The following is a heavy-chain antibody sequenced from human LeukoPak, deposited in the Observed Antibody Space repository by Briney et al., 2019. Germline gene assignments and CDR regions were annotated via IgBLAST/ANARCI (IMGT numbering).Heavy chain of an antibody. CDR1: GGTFSSYA. V-gene: IGHV1-69*13. D-gene: IGHD5-18*01. J-gene: IGHJ4*02. Sequence: ASVKVSCKASGGTFSSYAISWVRQAPGQGLEWMGGIIPIFGTANYAQKFQGRVTITADESTSTAYMELSSLRSEDTAVYYCARAIGYSYGSAYWGQGTLVTVSS. CDR2: IIPIFGTA. CDR3: ARAIGYSYGSAY.